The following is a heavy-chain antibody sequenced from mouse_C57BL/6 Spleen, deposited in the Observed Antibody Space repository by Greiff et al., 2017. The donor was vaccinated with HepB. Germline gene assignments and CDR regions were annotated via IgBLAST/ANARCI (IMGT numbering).Heavy chain of an antibody. CDR2: INPSNGGT. Sequence: QVQLQQPGIELVKPGASVKLSCKASGYTFTSYWMHWVKQRPGQGLEWIGNINPSNGGTNYNETFKSKATLTVDKSSSTAYMQLSSLTSEDSVVYYWAGQLRLTWLADWGQGTLVTVSA. CDR3: AGQLRLTWLAD. CDR1: GYTFTSYW. J-gene: IGHJ3*01. D-gene: IGHD3-2*02. V-gene: IGHV1-53*01.